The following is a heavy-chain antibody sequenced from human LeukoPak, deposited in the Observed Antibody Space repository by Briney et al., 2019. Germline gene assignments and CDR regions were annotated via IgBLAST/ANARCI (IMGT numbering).Heavy chain of an antibody. V-gene: IGHV4-59*01. CDR3: ARGGPLADSSGYWGY. Sequence: SEALSLTCTVSGGSISSYYWSWIRQPPGKGLEWIGYIYYSGSTNYNPSLKSRVTISVDTSKNQFSLKLSSVTAADTAVYYCARGGPLADSSGYWGYWGQGTLVTVSS. D-gene: IGHD3-22*01. CDR1: GGSISSYY. CDR2: IYYSGST. J-gene: IGHJ4*02.